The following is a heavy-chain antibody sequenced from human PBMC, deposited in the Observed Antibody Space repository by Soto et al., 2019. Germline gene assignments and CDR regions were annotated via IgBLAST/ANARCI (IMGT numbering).Heavy chain of an antibody. Sequence: QVQLVQSGAEVREPGASVKVSCKTSGYTFSRYGITWVRQAPGQGLEGMGWINGNTGHTIYAMNLEDRLTISTDTSTNTAYMEFRSLKSDDTAVYYCARERKWEPLPYWGQGTLVTVSS. CDR2: INGNTGHT. CDR3: ARERKWEPLPY. V-gene: IGHV1-18*01. D-gene: IGHD1-26*01. CDR1: GYTFSRYG. J-gene: IGHJ4*02.